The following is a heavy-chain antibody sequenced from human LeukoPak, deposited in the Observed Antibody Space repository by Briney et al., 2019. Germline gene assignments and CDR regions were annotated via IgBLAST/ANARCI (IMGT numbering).Heavy chain of an antibody. D-gene: IGHD2-2*02. CDR2: IKEDGSRK. CDR3: ARGRETKGWVCSNTSCYKGLDAFDI. J-gene: IGHJ3*02. CDR1: GFTFNRYW. V-gene: IGHV3-7*01. Sequence: PGGSLRLSCAASGFTFNRYWMSWVRQAPGKGLEWVANIKEDGSRKEYVNSVKGRFTISRDNAKNSLYLQMNSLRAEDTAVYYCARGRETKGWVCSNTSCYKGLDAFDIWGQGTMVTVSS.